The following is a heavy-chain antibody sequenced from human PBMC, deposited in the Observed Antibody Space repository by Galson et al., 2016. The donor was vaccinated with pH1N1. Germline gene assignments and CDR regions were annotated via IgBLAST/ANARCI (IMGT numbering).Heavy chain of an antibody. V-gene: IGHV1-24*01. D-gene: IGHD6-19*01. CDR3: VSSVAVAGIKWFDP. CDR1: GYTLSELS. CDR2: FDPEEGEI. Sequence: SVKVSCKVSGYTLSELSMHWVRQAPGYGLEWMGGFDPEEGEIIYAQKFQGRVTMTEDMSTDTAHMEMSSLRSEDTAVYYCVSSVAVAGIKWFDPWGQGTLVTVSS. J-gene: IGHJ5*02.